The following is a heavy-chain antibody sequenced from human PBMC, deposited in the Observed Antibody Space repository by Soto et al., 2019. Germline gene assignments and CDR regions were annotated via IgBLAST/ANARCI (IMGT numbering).Heavy chain of an antibody. J-gene: IGHJ4*02. V-gene: IGHV4-59*01. CDR3: ARGGGSSPPRY. D-gene: IGHD3-9*01. Sequence: SETLSLTCTISGGSISVYYWSWIRQSPRQGLEWIGYVYDNGRPYYSPSLKSRVTISADTSKNQISLKLTSATAADTAVYYCARGGGSSPPRYWGQGTPVTVSS. CDR1: GGSISVYY. CDR2: VYDNGRP.